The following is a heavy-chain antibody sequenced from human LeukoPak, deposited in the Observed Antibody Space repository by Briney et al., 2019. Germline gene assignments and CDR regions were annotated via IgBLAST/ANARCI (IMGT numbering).Heavy chain of an antibody. V-gene: IGHV3-21*01. D-gene: IGHD3-10*01. J-gene: IGHJ2*01. CDR2: ISSSSSYI. Sequence: GGSLRLSCAASGFTFSSYSMNWVRQAPGKGLEWVSSISSSSSYIYYADSVKGRFTISRDNAKNSLYLQMNSLRAEDTAVYYCARDELSTYYYGSGSLRHFDLWGRGTLVTVSS. CDR1: GFTFSSYS. CDR3: ARDELSTYYYGSGSLRHFDL.